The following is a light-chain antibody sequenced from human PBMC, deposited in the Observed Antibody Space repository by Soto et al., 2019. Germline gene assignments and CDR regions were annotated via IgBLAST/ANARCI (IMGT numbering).Light chain of an antibody. J-gene: IGKJ1*01. CDR3: MQALQTPWT. CDR1: QSLLYSNGYSY. CDR2: LGS. Sequence: EIVMTQSPLSLPVTPGEPASISCRSSQSLLYSNGYSYLDWYLQKPGQSPQLLIYLGSYRASGVPDRFSGSGSGTDCTLKISRVEAEDVGIYFCMQALQTPWTFGQGTKVEIK. V-gene: IGKV2-28*01.